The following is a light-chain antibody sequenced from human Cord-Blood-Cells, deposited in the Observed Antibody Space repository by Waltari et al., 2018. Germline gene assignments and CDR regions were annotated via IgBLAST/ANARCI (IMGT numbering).Light chain of an antibody. CDR1: SGTIASNY. CDR3: QSYDSSNQV. CDR2: EDN. J-gene: IGLJ3*02. V-gene: IGLV6-57*03. Sequence: NFMLPQPHSVSESPGKTVTIYCTRSSGTIASNYVQWYQQRPGSAPTTVIYEDNQRPSGVPDRFSGSIDSSSNSASLTISGLKTEDEADYYCQSYDSSNQVFGGGTKLTVL.